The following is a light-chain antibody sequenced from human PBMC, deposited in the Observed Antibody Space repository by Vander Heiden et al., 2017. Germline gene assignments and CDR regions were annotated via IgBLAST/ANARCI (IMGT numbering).Light chain of an antibody. CDR3: QKYNTVPQT. V-gene: IGKV1-27*01. Sequence: DIQMTQSPSSLSASVGDRVTITCRASQDISNYLAWYQQKPGKVPKLLIYAASTLQSGVPSRFSGWGSGTDFTLTISSLQPEDVATYYCQKYNTVPQTFGQGTKLEIK. J-gene: IGKJ2*01. CDR1: QDISNY. CDR2: AAS.